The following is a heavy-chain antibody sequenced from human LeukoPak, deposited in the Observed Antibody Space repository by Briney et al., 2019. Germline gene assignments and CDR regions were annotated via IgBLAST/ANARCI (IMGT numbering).Heavy chain of an antibody. CDR2: INPNSGGT. Sequence: ASVRVSCKASGYTFNDYYLHWVRQAPGQGLEWMGWINPNSGGTNYAQKFQGRVTMTRDTSISTAYMELSRLRSDDTAVYYCARRYYDSSGYYYDWFDPWGQGTLVTVSS. V-gene: IGHV1-2*02. CDR1: GYTFNDYY. CDR3: ARRYYDSSGYYYDWFDP. D-gene: IGHD3-22*01. J-gene: IGHJ5*02.